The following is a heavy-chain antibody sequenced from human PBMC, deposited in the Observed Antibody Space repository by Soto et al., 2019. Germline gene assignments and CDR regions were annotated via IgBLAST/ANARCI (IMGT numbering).Heavy chain of an antibody. J-gene: IGHJ3*02. CDR3: AREPGIFGWERAFDI. V-gene: IGHV1-18*01. D-gene: IGHD1-26*01. CDR1: CLGFESQG. CDR2: ISAYNGNT. Sequence: GAPVEASSEACCLGFESQGRWWAWHGPGQGLEWMGWISAYNGNTNYAQKLQGRVTMTTDTSTSTAYMELRSLRSDDTAVYYCAREPGIFGWERAFDIWGQGTMVTVSS.